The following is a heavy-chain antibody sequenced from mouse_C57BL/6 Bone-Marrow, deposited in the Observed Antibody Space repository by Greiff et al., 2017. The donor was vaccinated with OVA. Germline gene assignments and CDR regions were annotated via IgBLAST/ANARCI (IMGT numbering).Heavy chain of an antibody. J-gene: IGHJ4*01. CDR1: GFTFSDYG. V-gene: IGHV5-15*01. Sequence: EVQVVESGGGLVQPGGSLKLSCAASGFTFSDYGMAWVRQAPRKGPEWVAFISNLAYSIYYADTVTGRFTISRENAKNTLYLEMSSLRSEDTAMYYCARLVDSSRPLYYAMDYWGQGTSVTVSS. CDR2: ISNLAYSI. CDR3: ARLVDSSRPLYYAMDY. D-gene: IGHD3-2*02.